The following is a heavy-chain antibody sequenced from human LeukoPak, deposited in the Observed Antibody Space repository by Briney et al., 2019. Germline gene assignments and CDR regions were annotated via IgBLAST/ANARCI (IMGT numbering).Heavy chain of an antibody. Sequence: GGSLRLSCAASGFTFSSYGMHWVRQAPGKGLEWVAVISYDGSNQYYADSVKGRFTISRDNSKSTLYIQMNSLRAEDTAVYYCARAKPKNMVRGLIMRRESRYYFDYWGQGTLVTVSS. V-gene: IGHV3-30*03. J-gene: IGHJ4*02. CDR1: GFTFSSYG. D-gene: IGHD3-10*01. CDR3: ARAKPKNMVRGLIMRRESRYYFDY. CDR2: ISYDGSNQ.